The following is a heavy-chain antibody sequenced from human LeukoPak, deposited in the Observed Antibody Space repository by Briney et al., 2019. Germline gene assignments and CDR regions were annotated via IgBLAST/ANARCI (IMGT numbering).Heavy chain of an antibody. J-gene: IGHJ4*02. CDR3: ARTGYSSSFPDY. CDR2: IYYSGST. V-gene: IGHV4-39*01. Sequence: SETLSLTCTVSGGSISSSSYYWGWIRQPPGKGLEWIGSIYYSGSTYYNPSLKSRVTISVDTSKNQFSLKLSSVTAADTAVYYCARTGYSSSFPDYWCQGTLVTVSS. CDR1: GGSISSSSYY. D-gene: IGHD6-6*01.